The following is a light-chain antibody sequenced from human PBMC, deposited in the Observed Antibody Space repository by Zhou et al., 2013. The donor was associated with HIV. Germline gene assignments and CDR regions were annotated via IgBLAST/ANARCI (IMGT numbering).Light chain of an antibody. Sequence: EVVLTQSPATLSLSPGEGATLSCWASQSVGSSLAWYQHKPGQAPRILIHGASARAPGIPARFSGSGSGTEFTLTISSLQSEDFAVYYCQQYGNWPPITFGQGTRLEIK. CDR3: QQYGNWPPIT. J-gene: IGKJ5*01. CDR2: GAS. V-gene: IGKV3D-15*01. CDR1: QSVGSS.